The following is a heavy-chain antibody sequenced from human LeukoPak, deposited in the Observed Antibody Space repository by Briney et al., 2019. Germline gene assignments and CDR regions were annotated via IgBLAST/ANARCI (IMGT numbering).Heavy chain of an antibody. CDR1: GGSFSGYY. V-gene: IGHV4-34*01. D-gene: IGHD3-16*02. CDR3: ARAVGTYDYVWGSYRGVEGYYFDY. CDR2: INHSGST. J-gene: IGHJ4*02. Sequence: SETLSLTCAVYGGSFSGYYWSWIRQPPGKGLEWIGEINHSGSTNYNPSLKSRVTISVDTSKNQFSLKLSSVTAADTAVYYCARAVGTYDYVWGSYRGVEGYYFDYWGQGTLVTVSS.